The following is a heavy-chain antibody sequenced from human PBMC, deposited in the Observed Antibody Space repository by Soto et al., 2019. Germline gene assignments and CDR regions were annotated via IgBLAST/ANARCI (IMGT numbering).Heavy chain of an antibody. CDR2: IIPIFGTA. Sequence: SVKVSCKASGGTFSSYAISWVRQAPGQGLEWMGGIIPIFGTANYAQKFQGRVTITADESTSTAYMELSSLRSEDTALYYCAGLMTTVVTAPPRSYRKPFDTWGQGTLVTVSS. CDR3: AGLMTTVVTAPPRSYRKPFDT. J-gene: IGHJ5*02. CDR1: GGTFSSYA. D-gene: IGHD4-17*01. V-gene: IGHV1-69*13.